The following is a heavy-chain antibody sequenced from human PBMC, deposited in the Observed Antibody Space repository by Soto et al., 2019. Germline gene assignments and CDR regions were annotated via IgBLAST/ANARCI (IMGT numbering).Heavy chain of an antibody. CDR1: GGTFSSYA. Sequence: ASVKVSCKASGGTFSSYAISWVRQAPGQGLEWMGGIIPIFGTANYAQKFQGRVTITADKSTSTAYMELSSLRSEDTAVYYCAREGITGTTPAAFDIWGQGTMVTVS. D-gene: IGHD1-20*01. J-gene: IGHJ3*02. CDR3: AREGITGTTPAAFDI. V-gene: IGHV1-69*06. CDR2: IIPIFGTA.